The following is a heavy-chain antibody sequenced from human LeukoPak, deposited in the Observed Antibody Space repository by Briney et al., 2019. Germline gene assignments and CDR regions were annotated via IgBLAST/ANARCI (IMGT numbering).Heavy chain of an antibody. J-gene: IGHJ4*01. V-gene: IGHV3-30*02. CDR3: ASNRRYRKGFDL. Sequence: GGSLRLSCAASGFTFSGYGIHWVRQAPGKGLEWVAFIRYDGSNEYFADSVKGRFTISRDNSKNTLYLQMSSLRAEDTAVYYCASNRRYRKGFDLRGQGTLGNVPS. CDR2: IRYDGSNE. CDR1: GFTFSGYG. D-gene: IGHD1-1*01.